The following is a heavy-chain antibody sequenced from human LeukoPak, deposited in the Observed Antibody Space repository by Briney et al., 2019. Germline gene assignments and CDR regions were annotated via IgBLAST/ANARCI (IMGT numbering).Heavy chain of an antibody. V-gene: IGHV1-8*01. D-gene: IGHD3-22*01. Sequence: ASVKVSCKASGYTFTSYDINWVRQATGQGLEWMGWMNPNSGNTGYAQKFQGRVTMTRNTSISTAYMELSGLRSEDTAVYYCARDVDSSGYYRGYYYYGMDVWGQGTTVTVSS. J-gene: IGHJ6*02. CDR1: GYTFTSYD. CDR2: MNPNSGNT. CDR3: ARDVDSSGYYRGYYYYGMDV.